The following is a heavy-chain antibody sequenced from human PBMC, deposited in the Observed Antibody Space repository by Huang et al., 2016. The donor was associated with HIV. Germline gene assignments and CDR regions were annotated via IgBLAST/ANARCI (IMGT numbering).Heavy chain of an antibody. CDR2: IHFDGSNK. CDR3: AKDRGIRGVVPPGTFDY. D-gene: IGHD3-10*01. CDR1: RFPFNAYA. V-gene: IGHV3-30*02. J-gene: IGHJ4*02. Sequence: QVQLVESGGGVVQPGGSLTLSCATSRFPFNAYAMHWVRQAPGKGLEWVSFIHFDGSNKYYLDSVKGRFTISRDNSKNTLYLHMNSLRPEDTAVYYCAKDRGIRGVVPPGTFDYWGQGTLVTVSS.